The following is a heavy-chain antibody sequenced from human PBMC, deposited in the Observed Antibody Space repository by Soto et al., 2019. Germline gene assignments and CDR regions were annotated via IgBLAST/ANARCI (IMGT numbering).Heavy chain of an antibody. CDR3: ARDESSEADAYCGGDCDESWFDP. D-gene: IGHD2-21*02. V-gene: IGHV4-4*07. J-gene: IGHJ5*02. CDR1: GGSISSYY. CDR2: IYTSGST. Sequence: SETLSLTCTVSGGSISSYYWSWIRQPAGKGLEWIGRIYTSGSTNYNPSLKSRVTMSVDTSKNQFSLKLSSVTAADTAVYYCARDESSEADAYCGGDCDESWFDPWGQGTLVTV.